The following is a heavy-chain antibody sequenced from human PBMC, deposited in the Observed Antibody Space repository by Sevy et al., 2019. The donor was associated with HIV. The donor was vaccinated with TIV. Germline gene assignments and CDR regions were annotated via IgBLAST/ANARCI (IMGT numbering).Heavy chain of an antibody. V-gene: IGHV1-18*01. J-gene: IGHJ4*02. Sequence: ASVKVSCKTSGYTFISYGISWVRQAPGQGLEGMGWISPYNGNTNYAQKLQGRVTMTTDTSTSTAYMELRSLRSDETAVYCCAGDQLDKVGVTTGIIDFWGQGTLVTVSS. CDR1: GYTFISYG. D-gene: IGHD1-26*01. CDR3: AGDQLDKVGVTTGIIDF. CDR2: ISPYNGNT.